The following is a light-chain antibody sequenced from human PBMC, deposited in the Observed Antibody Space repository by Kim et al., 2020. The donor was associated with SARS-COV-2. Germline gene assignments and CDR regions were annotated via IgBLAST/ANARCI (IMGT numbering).Light chain of an antibody. CDR2: TAS. CDR1: QTISSH. J-gene: IGKJ1*01. CDR3: QQTYTAPRT. V-gene: IGKV1-39*01. Sequence: DIQMTQSPSSLSASVGDRVTITCRASQTISSHLNWYQQKPGKAPSLLIYTASSLQSGVPSRFSGSGSGTDFTLTITNLQPEDFATYYCQQTYTAPRTFGQGTKVDIK.